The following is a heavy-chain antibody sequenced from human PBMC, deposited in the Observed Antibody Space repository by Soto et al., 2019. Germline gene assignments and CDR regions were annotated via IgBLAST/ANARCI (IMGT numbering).Heavy chain of an antibody. CDR1: GFTFSSYD. CDR3: ARGGFTMVRGVINPYYYMDV. J-gene: IGHJ6*03. CDR2: IGTAGDT. D-gene: IGHD3-10*01. V-gene: IGHV3-13*01. Sequence: EVQLVESGGGLVQPGGSLRLSCAASGFTFSSYDMHWVRQATGKGLEWVSAIGTAGDTYYPGSVKGRFTISRENAKNSLYLQMNSLRAGDTAVYYCARGGFTMVRGVINPYYYMDVWGKGTTVTVSS.